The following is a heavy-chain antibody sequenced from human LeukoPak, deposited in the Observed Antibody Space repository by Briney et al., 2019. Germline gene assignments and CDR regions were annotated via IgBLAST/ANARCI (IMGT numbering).Heavy chain of an antibody. Sequence: GGSLRLSCEASGFTFSGNWMHWVRQAPGKGLVWVSRINGDGRATYYADSLKGRFTISRDNAKNTVYLQMNSLGAEDTAVYYCARGIAGAWGFDYWGLGTLVTVSP. CDR2: INGDGRAT. J-gene: IGHJ4*02. CDR1: GFTFSGNW. D-gene: IGHD6-13*01. V-gene: IGHV3-74*01. CDR3: ARGIAGAWGFDY.